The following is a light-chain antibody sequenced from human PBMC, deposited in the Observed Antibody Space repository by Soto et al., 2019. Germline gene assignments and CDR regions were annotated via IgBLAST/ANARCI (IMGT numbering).Light chain of an antibody. Sequence: EIVMTQSPATLSVSPGERATLSCRASQSVSSNLAWYLQKPGQTPRLLIYDASTRATGIPARFSGSGSGTESTLTISSLQSEDFAVYYCHQYNKWPLTFGGGTKVDIK. J-gene: IGKJ4*01. CDR3: HQYNKWPLT. CDR1: QSVSSN. CDR2: DAS. V-gene: IGKV3-15*01.